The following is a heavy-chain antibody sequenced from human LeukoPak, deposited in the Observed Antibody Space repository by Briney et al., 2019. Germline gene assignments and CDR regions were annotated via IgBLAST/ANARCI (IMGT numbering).Heavy chain of an antibody. CDR2: ISGSSSII. CDR1: GFTFSNYA. V-gene: IGHV3-23*01. CDR3: AKGRTTDGYDI. Sequence: PGGSLRLSCTASGFTFSNYAMSWVRQAPGKGLDWVSAISGSSSIIYYANSVKGRFTISRDNSKSTLYLQMNSLRGEDTAVYYCAKGRTTDGYDILGQGTMVTVSS. J-gene: IGHJ3*02. D-gene: IGHD2-2*01.